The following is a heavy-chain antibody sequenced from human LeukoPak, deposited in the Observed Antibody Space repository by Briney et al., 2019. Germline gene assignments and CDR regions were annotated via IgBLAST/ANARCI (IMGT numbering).Heavy chain of an antibody. CDR2: IYYSGST. V-gene: IGHV4-59*01. J-gene: IGHJ6*03. Sequence: PSETLSLTCTVSGGSISSYYWSWIRQPPGKGLEWSGYIYYSGSTNYNPSLKSRVTISVDTSKNQFSLKLSSVTAADTAVYYCARGLDDFWSGFYYYYMDVWGKGTTVTVSS. D-gene: IGHD3-3*01. CDR1: GGSISSYY. CDR3: ARGLDDFWSGFYYYYMDV.